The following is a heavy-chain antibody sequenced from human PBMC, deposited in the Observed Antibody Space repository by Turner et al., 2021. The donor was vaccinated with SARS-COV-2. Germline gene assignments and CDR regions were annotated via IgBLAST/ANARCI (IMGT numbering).Heavy chain of an antibody. Sequence: QVQLVEAGGGVVQPGRFLRLSCAASGFTFSSYGMHWVRPAPGKGLELVAVISYDGGNKYYGDSVKGRFTISRDNSKNTLYLQMNSLRAEDTAVYYCAKGGGPYCSGGSCYPGSVDYWGQGTLVTVSS. CDR1: GFTFSSYG. V-gene: IGHV3-30*18. D-gene: IGHD2-15*01. CDR2: ISYDGGNK. CDR3: AKGGGPYCSGGSCYPGSVDY. J-gene: IGHJ4*02.